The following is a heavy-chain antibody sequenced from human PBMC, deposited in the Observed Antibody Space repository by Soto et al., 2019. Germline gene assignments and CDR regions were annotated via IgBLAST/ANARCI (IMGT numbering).Heavy chain of an antibody. V-gene: IGHV3-30-3*01. CDR1: GFTFRAYA. J-gene: IGHJ6*02. Sequence: GSLRLSCAASGFTFRAYAMHWVRQAPGKGLEWVAIISYDGTRKYYADPVKGRFTISRDNSKNALYLQMNSLRAEDTAVHYCAREQFYAMDVWGQGTTVTVSS. CDR3: AREQFYAMDV. CDR2: ISYDGTRK. D-gene: IGHD6-19*01.